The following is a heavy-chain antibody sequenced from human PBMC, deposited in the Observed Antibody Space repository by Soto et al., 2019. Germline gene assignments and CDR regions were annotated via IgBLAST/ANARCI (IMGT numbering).Heavy chain of an antibody. CDR3: ARRYSSAFDI. V-gene: IGHV4-39*07. D-gene: IGHD6-13*01. J-gene: IGHJ3*02. CDR2: IYYSGST. CDR1: GGSVSSNSYS. Sequence: PSETLSLTCTVSGGSVSSNSYSWGWIRQSPGKGLEWIGTIYYSGSTNYNPSLKSRVTISVDTSKNQFSLKLSSVTAADTAVYYCARRYSSAFDIRGQGTMVTVSS.